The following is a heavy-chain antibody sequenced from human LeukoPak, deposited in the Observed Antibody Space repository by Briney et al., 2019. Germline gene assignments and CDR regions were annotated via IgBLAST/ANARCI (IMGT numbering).Heavy chain of an antibody. CDR1: GGSISSHY. V-gene: IGHV4-59*11. Sequence: KPSGNPSPPLPFSGGSISSHYWSWIRQFPGKGLELIGSIYYSGITSYNPSLKSRVTLSVHTSKNQFSLRLSSVAAADTAVYYCARDQSGAYIFDYWGQGTLVTVSS. CDR2: IYYSGIT. CDR3: ARDQSGAYIFDY. D-gene: IGHD1-26*01. J-gene: IGHJ4*02.